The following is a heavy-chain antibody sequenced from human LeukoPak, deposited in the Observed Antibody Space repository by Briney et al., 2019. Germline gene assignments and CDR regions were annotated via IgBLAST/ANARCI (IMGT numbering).Heavy chain of an antibody. Sequence: GRSLRLSCAASGFTFSSHVMHWVRRAPGKGLEWVAVISYDGSSRYYADSVRGRVTISRDNSKNTLYLQMNSLRAEDTAVYYCAREGKIGYFYDSRPLDYWGQGTLVTVSS. CDR2: ISYDGSSR. CDR3: AREGKIGYFYDSRPLDY. J-gene: IGHJ4*02. V-gene: IGHV3-30*04. D-gene: IGHD3-22*01. CDR1: GFTFSSHV.